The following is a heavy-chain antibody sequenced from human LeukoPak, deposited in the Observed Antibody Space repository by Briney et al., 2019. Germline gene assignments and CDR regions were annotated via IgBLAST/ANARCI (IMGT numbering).Heavy chain of an antibody. D-gene: IGHD6-13*01. CDR3: AGNLIAAAGSAEYFQH. J-gene: IGHJ1*01. CDR1: GGSISSYY. Sequence: SETLSLTCTVSGGSISSYYWSWIRQPAGKGLEWIGRIYTSGSTNYNPSLKSRVTMSVDTSKNQFSRKLSSVTAADTAVYYCAGNLIAAAGSAEYFQHWGQGTLVTVSS. CDR2: IYTSGST. V-gene: IGHV4-4*07.